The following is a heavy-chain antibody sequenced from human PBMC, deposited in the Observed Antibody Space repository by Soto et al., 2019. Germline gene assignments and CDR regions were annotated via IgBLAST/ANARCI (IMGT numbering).Heavy chain of an antibody. D-gene: IGHD6-13*01. CDR1: GYTFTGYY. V-gene: IGHV1-3*01. CDR2: INAGNGNT. CDR3: AQSGSSWYSYYYYGMDV. J-gene: IGHJ6*02. Sequence: GASVKVSCKASGYTFTGYYMHWVRQAPGQRLEWMGWINAGNGNTKYSQKFQGRVTITRDTSASTAYMELSGLRSEDTAVYYCAQSGSSWYSYYYYGMDVWGQGTTVTVSS.